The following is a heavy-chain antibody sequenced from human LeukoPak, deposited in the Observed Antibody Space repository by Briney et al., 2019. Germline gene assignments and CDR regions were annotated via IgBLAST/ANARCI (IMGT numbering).Heavy chain of an antibody. CDR1: GFTFGDYA. CDR3: ARADYYDSSGHRSRYYYYYMDV. J-gene: IGHJ6*03. V-gene: IGHV3-49*04. CDR2: IRSKAYTETT. D-gene: IGHD3-22*01. Sequence: SLCLTCTAYGFTFGDYAWSWVRQAPGKGLEWVGFIRSKAYTETTEYAASVKGRFTTSRDDAKSIAYLQMNSLKTEDTAVYYCARADYYDSSGHRSRYYYYYMDVLGKGTTVTISS.